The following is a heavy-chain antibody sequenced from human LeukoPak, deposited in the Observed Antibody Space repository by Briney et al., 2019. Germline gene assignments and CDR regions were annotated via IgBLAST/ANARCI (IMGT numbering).Heavy chain of an antibody. CDR2: ISGSGGSR. CDR3: AKDDCSSTSCPSDY. V-gene: IGHV3-23*01. CDR1: GFTFSSYA. Sequence: PGGSLRLSCAASGFTFSSYAMSWVRQAPGKGLEWVSAISGSGGSRYYADSVKGRFTISRDNSKNTLYLQMNSLRAEDTAVYYCAKDDCSSTSCPSDYWGQGTLVTVSS. J-gene: IGHJ4*02. D-gene: IGHD2-2*01.